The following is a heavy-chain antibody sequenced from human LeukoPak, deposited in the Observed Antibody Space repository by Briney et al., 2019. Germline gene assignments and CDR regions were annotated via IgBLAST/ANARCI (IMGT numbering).Heavy chain of an antibody. V-gene: IGHV3-15*01. J-gene: IGHJ4*02. CDR1: GFTFSSYS. CDR2: IKSKTDGGTT. Sequence: GGSLRLSCAASGFTFSSYSMNWVRQAPGKGLEWVGRIKSKTDGGTTDYAAPVKGRFTISRDDSKNTLYLQMNSLKTEDTAVYYCTTGYYGSGNDYWGQGTLVTVSS. CDR3: TTGYYGSGNDY. D-gene: IGHD3-10*01.